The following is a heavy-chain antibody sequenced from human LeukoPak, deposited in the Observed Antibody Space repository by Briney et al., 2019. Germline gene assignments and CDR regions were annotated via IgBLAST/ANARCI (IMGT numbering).Heavy chain of an antibody. CDR1: GYTFTGYY. D-gene: IGHD1-26*01. Sequence: ASVKVSCKASGYTFTGYYMHWVRQAPGQGLEWMGWINPNTGDTNYAQKFQGRVTMTTDTSISTAYMDLSRLKSDDTAVYYCARASYTGSWDSFDIWGQGTMVTVSS. V-gene: IGHV1-2*02. J-gene: IGHJ3*02. CDR2: INPNTGDT. CDR3: ARASYTGSWDSFDI.